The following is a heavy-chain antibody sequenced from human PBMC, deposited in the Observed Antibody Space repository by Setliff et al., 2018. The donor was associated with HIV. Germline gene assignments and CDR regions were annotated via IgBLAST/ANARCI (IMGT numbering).Heavy chain of an antibody. Sequence: ASVKVSCKASGYTFTSCFMHWVRQAPGQGLEYIGIINPSDGTTAYVERFQGRVSMTSDTSTSTVYMEMSNLRSEDTAIYYCAKEYHTEATGRRLANYFDYWGQGTLVTVSS. CDR1: GYTFTSCF. CDR3: AKEYHTEATGRRLANYFDY. V-gene: IGHV1-46*01. J-gene: IGHJ4*02. CDR2: INPSDGTT. D-gene: IGHD6-13*01.